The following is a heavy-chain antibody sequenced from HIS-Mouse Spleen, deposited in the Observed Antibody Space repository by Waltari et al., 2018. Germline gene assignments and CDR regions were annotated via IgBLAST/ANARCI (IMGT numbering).Heavy chain of an antibody. D-gene: IGHD6-13*01. CDR2: IYYSGST. CDR3: AREIPYSSSWYDWYFDL. V-gene: IGHV4-39*07. CDR1: GGSISSSSYY. J-gene: IGHJ2*01. Sequence: QLQLQESGPGLVKPSETLSLTCTVSGGSISSSSYYWGWIRQPPGKGLEWIGSIYYSGSTYSNPSLKSRGTISVDTSKNQCSLKLSSVTAADTAVYYCAREIPYSSSWYDWYFDLWGRGTLVTASS.